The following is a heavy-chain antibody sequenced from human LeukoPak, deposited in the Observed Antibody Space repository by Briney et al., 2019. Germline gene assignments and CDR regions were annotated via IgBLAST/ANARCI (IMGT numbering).Heavy chain of an antibody. CDR1: GGSLSGYY. CDR3: ARRISSWNVYIDK. CDR2: IYSSGTT. D-gene: IGHD1-1*01. J-gene: IGHJ4*02. V-gene: IGHV4-59*12. Sequence: SETLSLTCSVSGGSLSGYYWSWIRQTPGQGLEWIGYIYSSGTTNYNRDLQSRVTISLETAKNQFSLSVTSVTAADTAMYFCARRISSWNVYIDKWGQGIQVTVSS.